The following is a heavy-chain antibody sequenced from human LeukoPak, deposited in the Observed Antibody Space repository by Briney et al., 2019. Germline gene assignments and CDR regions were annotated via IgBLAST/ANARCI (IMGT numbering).Heavy chain of an antibody. CDR1: GGTFSSYA. CDR2: IIPIFGTA. Sequence: SVKVSCEASGGTFSSYAISWVRQAPGQGLEWMGGIIPIFGTANYAQKFQGRVTITADESTSTAYMELSSLRSEDTAVYYCAGLSYYYDSSGYFDYWGQGTLVTVSS. D-gene: IGHD3-22*01. V-gene: IGHV1-69*13. J-gene: IGHJ4*02. CDR3: AGLSYYYDSSGYFDY.